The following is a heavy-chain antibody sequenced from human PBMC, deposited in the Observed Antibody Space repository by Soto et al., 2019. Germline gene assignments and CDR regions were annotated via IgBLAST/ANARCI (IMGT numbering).Heavy chain of an antibody. CDR3: ARGVTVFGLVSRFWFDP. D-gene: IGHD3-3*01. Sequence: PSETLSLTCTVSGGSISSGYYSWSWVHQSPGKGLEWIGHIYNSGITYYNPSLKSRVVISMDTSRNQFSLRLNSLTAADRAVYFCARGVTVFGLVSRFWFDPWGQGTVVTVSS. CDR1: GGSISSGYYS. J-gene: IGHJ5*02. CDR2: IYNSGIT. V-gene: IGHV4-30-4*01.